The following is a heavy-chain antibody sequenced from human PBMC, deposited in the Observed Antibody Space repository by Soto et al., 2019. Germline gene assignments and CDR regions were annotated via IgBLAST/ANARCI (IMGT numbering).Heavy chain of an antibody. J-gene: IGHJ4*02. CDR2: INHSGST. Sequence: QVQLQQWGAGLLKPSETLSLTCAVYGGSFSGYYWSWIRQPPGKGLEWIGEINHSGSTNYNPSLRSRVTISVDTSKNQFSLKLSSVTAADTAVYYCASFSSSWSGSSYFDYWGQGTLVTVSS. D-gene: IGHD6-13*01. CDR1: GGSFSGYY. CDR3: ASFSSSWSGSSYFDY. V-gene: IGHV4-34*01.